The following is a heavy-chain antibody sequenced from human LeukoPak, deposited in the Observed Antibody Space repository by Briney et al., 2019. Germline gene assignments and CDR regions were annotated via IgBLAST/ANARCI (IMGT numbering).Heavy chain of an antibody. CDR1: GFSFSNYG. CDR2: FSATDGSA. J-gene: IGHJ3*01. Sequence: GGSLRLSCAASGFSFSNYGMTWVRQAPGKGLEWVSAFSATDGSAQYAESVKGRFTISRDNSKNSLYLQLNSLWDDDTAVYYCARARIAAAGTGAFDVWGQGTMVTVSS. D-gene: IGHD6-13*01. CDR3: ARARIAAAGTGAFDV. V-gene: IGHV3-23*01.